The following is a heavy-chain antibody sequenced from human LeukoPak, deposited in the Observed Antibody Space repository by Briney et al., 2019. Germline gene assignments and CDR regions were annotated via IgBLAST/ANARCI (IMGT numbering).Heavy chain of an antibody. J-gene: IGHJ4*02. CDR1: GFTFSSYA. V-gene: IGHV3-23*01. CDR2: ISGSGGIT. CDR3: AKVTDHYGSGSSH. Sequence: GSLRLSCAASGFTFSSYAVSWVRQAPGKGLEWVSAISGSGGITYYADSVKGRFTIARDNAENTLFVQMNSLRAEDTAVYYCAKVTDHYGSGSSHWGQGTLVTVSS. D-gene: IGHD3-10*01.